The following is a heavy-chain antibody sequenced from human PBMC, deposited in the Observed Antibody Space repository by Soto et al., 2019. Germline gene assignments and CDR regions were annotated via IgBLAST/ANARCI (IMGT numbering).Heavy chain of an antibody. CDR2: INAGNGNT. CDR3: ARGYRVVSYFDY. V-gene: IGHV1-3*01. CDR1: GYTFTSYA. D-gene: IGHD2-15*01. Sequence: ASVKLSCKASGYTFTSYAMHWVRQAPGQRLEWMGWINAGNGNTKYSQKFQGRVTITRDTSASTAYMELSSLRSEDTAVYYCARGYRVVSYFDYWGQGTLVTVSS. J-gene: IGHJ4*02.